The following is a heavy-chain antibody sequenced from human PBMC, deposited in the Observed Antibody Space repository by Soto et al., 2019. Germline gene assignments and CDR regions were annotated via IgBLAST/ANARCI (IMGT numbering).Heavy chain of an antibody. J-gene: IGHJ4*02. V-gene: IGHV3-23*01. CDR1: GFTFSSYA. CDR3: AKDQRGFSSTARIDY. CDR2: ISGSGGST. Sequence: EVQLLESGGGLVQPGGSLRLSCAASGFTFSSYAMSWVRQAPGKGLEWVSSISGSGGSTYYADSVKGRFTISRDNSKNTLYLQMNSLRAEDTAGYYCAKDQRGFSSTARIDYWGQGTLVTVSS. D-gene: IGHD6-13*01.